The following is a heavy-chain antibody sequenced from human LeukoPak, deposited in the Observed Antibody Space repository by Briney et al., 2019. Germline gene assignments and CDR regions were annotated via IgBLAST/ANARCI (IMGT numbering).Heavy chain of an antibody. V-gene: IGHV4-39*01. CDR2: IYYSGTT. CDR3: ARLRFDFWSGYTHPYFDY. J-gene: IGHJ4*02. D-gene: IGHD3-3*01. Sequence: SETLSLTCTVSGGSISSSSYSWGWIRQPPGKGLEWIGSIYYSGTTYYNPSLKSRVTLSVDTSKIQFSLKLSSVAATDTAVYFCARLRFDFWSGYTHPYFDYWGQGTLVTVSS. CDR1: GGSISSSSYS.